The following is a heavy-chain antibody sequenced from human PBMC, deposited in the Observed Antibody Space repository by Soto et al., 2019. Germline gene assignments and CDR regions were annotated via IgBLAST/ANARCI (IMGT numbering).Heavy chain of an antibody. V-gene: IGHV1-3*01. J-gene: IGHJ4*02. D-gene: IGHD3-10*01. CDR2: INAGNGNT. CDR1: GYTFTSYA. Sequence: VKVSCKASGYTFTSYAMHWVRQAPGQRLEWMGWINAGNGNTKYSQKFQGRVTITRDTSASTAYMELSSLRSEDTAVYYCARTRITMVRGVSGHFDYWGQGTLVTVSS. CDR3: ARTRITMVRGVSGHFDY.